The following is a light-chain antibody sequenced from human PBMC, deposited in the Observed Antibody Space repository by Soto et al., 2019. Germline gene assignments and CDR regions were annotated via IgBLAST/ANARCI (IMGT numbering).Light chain of an antibody. CDR3: QQYGSSGT. CDR2: GAS. J-gene: IGKJ1*01. V-gene: IGKV3-20*01. Sequence: EMVLTQSPGTLSPSPGERATLSCRASQSVSNNYLAWYQQKPGQAPRLLIYGASNRATGIPDRFSGSGSGTDFTLTISRLEPEDFAVYYCQQYGSSGTFGQGTKVDIK. CDR1: QSVSNNY.